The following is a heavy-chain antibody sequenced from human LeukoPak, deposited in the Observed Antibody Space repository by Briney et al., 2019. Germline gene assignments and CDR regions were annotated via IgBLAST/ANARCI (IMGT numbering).Heavy chain of an antibody. CDR3: ARMAQQLVGGCFQH. CDR1: GFTVSSNY. Sequence: GGSLRLSCAASGFTVSSNYMSWVRQAPGKGLEWVSVIYSGGSTYYADSVKGRFTISRDNSKNTLYLQMNSLRAEDTAVYYCARMAQQLVGGCFQHWGQGTLVTVSS. CDR2: IYSGGST. J-gene: IGHJ1*01. V-gene: IGHV3-66*01. D-gene: IGHD6-13*01.